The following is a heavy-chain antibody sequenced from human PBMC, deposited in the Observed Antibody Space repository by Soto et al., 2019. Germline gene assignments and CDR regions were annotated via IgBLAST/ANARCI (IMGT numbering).Heavy chain of an antibody. V-gene: IGHV1-3*01. CDR3: ARVWYSGYETDAFDI. CDR1: GCTFTSYA. J-gene: IGHJ3*02. CDR2: INAGNGNT. Sequence: AAVKVSWSAAGCTFTSYAVHWVRQAPGQRLEWMGWINAGNGNTKYSQKFQGRVTITRDTSASTAYMELSSLRSEDTAVYYCARVWYSGYETDAFDIWGQGTMVTVSS. D-gene: IGHD5-12*01.